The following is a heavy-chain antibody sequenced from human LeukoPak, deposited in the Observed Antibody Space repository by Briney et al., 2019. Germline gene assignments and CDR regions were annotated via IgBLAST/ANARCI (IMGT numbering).Heavy chain of an antibody. CDR1: GFTFSSYG. Sequence: GGSLRLSCAASGFTFSSYGMHRVRQAPGKGLEWVAVISYDGSNKYYADSVKGRFTISRDNSKNTLYLQMNSLRAEDTAVYYCAKVYCGGDCYSRYFDYWGQGTLVTVSS. CDR3: AKVYCGGDCYSRYFDY. J-gene: IGHJ4*02. D-gene: IGHD2-21*02. CDR2: ISYDGSNK. V-gene: IGHV3-30*18.